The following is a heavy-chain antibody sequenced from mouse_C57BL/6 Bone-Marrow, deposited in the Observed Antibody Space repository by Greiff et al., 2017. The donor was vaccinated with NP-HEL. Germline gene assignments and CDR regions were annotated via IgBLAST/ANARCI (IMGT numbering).Heavy chain of an antibody. CDR1: GYTFTSYW. D-gene: IGHD1-2*01. CDR2: IHPNSGST. J-gene: IGHJ3*01. CDR3: ARPATAVGGFAY. Sequence: QVQLQQPGAELVKPGASVKLSCKASGYTFTSYWMHWVKQRPGQGLEWIGMIHPNSGSTNYNEKFKSKATLTVDKSSSTAYMQLSSLTSEDSAVYYCARPATAVGGFAYWGQGTLVTVSA. V-gene: IGHV1-64*01.